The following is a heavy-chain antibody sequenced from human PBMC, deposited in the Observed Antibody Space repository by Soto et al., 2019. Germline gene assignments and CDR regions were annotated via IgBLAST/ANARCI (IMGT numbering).Heavy chain of an antibody. CDR3: ARDGYSTSSDWPWFDP. CDR2: INGSGRTL. D-gene: IGHD6-6*01. J-gene: IGHJ5*02. Sequence: GGSLRLSCEASGFTFSVYTMTWVRHAPGKGLEWIADINGSGRTLRYADSVKGRFTISRDNAKSSLYLQMTSLRDEDTAVYYCARDGYSTSSDWPWFDPWGQGTQVTVSS. V-gene: IGHV3-48*02. CDR1: GFTFSVYT.